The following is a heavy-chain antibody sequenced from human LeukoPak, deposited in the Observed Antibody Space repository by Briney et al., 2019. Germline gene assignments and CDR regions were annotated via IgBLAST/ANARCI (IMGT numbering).Heavy chain of an antibody. J-gene: IGHJ4*02. CDR1: GFTFSSYG. CDR2: ISYDGSNK. V-gene: IGHV3-30*03. D-gene: IGHD2-15*01. Sequence: GGSLRLSCAASGFTFSSYGMHWVRQAPGKGLEWVAVISYDGSNKYYADSVKGRFTISRDNSKNTLYLQMNSLRAEDTAVYYCARDRGLCSGGSCYYFDYWGQGTLVTVSS. CDR3: ARDRGLCSGGSCYYFDY.